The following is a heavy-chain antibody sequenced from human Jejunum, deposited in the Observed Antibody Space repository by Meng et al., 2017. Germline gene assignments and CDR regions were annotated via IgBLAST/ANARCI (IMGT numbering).Heavy chain of an antibody. V-gene: IGHV4-34*01. CDR1: GGSISEYY. D-gene: IGHD4-11*01. CDR3: ARGNEYSNYGADF. CDR2: INDSGST. J-gene: IGHJ4*02. Sequence: QGKLQQWGAGLLKPSETLSLTCAVYGGSISEYYWTWIRQPSGKGLGWIGEINDSGSTNYNPSLKSRVTISVDTSKSQFYLRVSSVTAADTAVYYCARGNEYSNYGADFWSQGTLVTVSS.